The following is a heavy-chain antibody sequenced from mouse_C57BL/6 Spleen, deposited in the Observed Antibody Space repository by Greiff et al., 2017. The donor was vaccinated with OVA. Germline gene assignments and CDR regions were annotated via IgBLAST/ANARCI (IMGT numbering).Heavy chain of an antibody. Sequence: VKLMESGPGLVAPSQSLSITCTVSGFSLTSYAISWVRQPPGKGLEWLGVIWTGGGTNYNSALKSRLSISKDNSKSQVFLKMNSLQTDDTARYYCARSFITTVVGNWYFDVWGTGTTVTVSS. CDR3: ARSFITTVVGNWYFDV. J-gene: IGHJ1*03. CDR2: IWTGGGT. CDR1: GFSLTSYA. V-gene: IGHV2-9-1*01. D-gene: IGHD1-1*01.